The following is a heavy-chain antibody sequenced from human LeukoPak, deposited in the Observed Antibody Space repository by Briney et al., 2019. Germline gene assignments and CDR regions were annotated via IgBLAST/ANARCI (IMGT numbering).Heavy chain of an antibody. V-gene: IGHV1-8*03. CDR2: MNPNSGNT. J-gene: IGHJ6*03. Sequence: ASVKVSCKASGYTFTSYDINWVRQATGLGLEWMGWMNPNSGNTGYAQKFQGRVTITRNTSISTAYMELSSLRSEDTAVYYCARGLRYYDFWSGYYSYYYYMDVWGKGTTVTVSS. CDR1: GYTFTSYD. D-gene: IGHD3-3*01. CDR3: ARGLRYYDFWSGYYSYYYYMDV.